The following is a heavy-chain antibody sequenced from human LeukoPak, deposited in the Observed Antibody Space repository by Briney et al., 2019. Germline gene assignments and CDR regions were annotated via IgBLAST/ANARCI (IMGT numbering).Heavy chain of an antibody. CDR3: ARGSGSYNYYYYGMDV. V-gene: IGHV3-21*01. D-gene: IGHD3-10*01. CDR2: ISSSSGYI. CDR1: GITISTYS. Sequence: GGSLRLSCAASGITISTYSMNWVRQAPGKGLEWVSSISSSSGYIYYEDSVQGRFTISRDNAKNSLYLQMNSLRAEDTAVYYCARGSGSYNYYYYGMDVWGQGTTVTVSS. J-gene: IGHJ6*02.